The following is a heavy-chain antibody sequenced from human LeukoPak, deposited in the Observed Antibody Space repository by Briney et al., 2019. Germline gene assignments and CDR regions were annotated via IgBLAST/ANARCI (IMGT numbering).Heavy chain of an antibody. Sequence: ASVKVSCKASGYTFTGYYMHWVRQAPGQGPEWMGWINPNSGGTNYAQKFQGRVTMTSDTSTSTVYMDLNSLKSEDTAVYLCAREPGGSSWGGPDYWGQGTLVTVSS. CDR2: INPNSGGT. J-gene: IGHJ4*02. D-gene: IGHD3-16*01. CDR1: GYTFTGYY. CDR3: AREPGGSSWGGPDY. V-gene: IGHV1-2*02.